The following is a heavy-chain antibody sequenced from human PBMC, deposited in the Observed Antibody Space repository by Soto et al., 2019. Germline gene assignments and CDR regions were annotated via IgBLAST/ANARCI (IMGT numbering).Heavy chain of an antibody. CDR3: ARGRGRYSSGWSWFAP. J-gene: IGHJ5*02. CDR1: VGTIRSPDW. V-gene: IGHV4-4*02. Sequence: SETVCLTCGVSVGTIRSPDWWTWVRQPPGKGLEWIGEIFQSGSTNYTPSLESRVTISVDKSKNQFSLTLTSVTAADTAVYFCARGRGRYSSGWSWFAPWGQGILVTVSS. CDR2: IFQSGST. D-gene: IGHD6-19*01.